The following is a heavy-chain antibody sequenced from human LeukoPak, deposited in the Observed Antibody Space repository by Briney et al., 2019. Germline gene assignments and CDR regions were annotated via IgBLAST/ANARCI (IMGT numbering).Heavy chain of an antibody. CDR2: INPTSGDT. V-gene: IGHV1-2*02. Sequence: VASVKVSCKASGYTFTCYYIHWVRQAPGQGLEWMGWINPTSGDTNYLQKFQDRVTITRDTSISTAYMELSRVRSDDTAVYYCARGDGDGPARRAFDIWGQGTMVTVSS. CDR3: ARGDGDGPARRAFDI. CDR1: GYTFTCYY. J-gene: IGHJ3*02. D-gene: IGHD7-27*01.